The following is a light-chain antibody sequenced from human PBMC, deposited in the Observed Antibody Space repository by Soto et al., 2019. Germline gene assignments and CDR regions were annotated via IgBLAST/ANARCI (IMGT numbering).Light chain of an antibody. CDR2: KTP. Sequence: DIHMTQSPSTLSASVGDRVTITCRASQSLTMWLAWYQQKPGKAPNLLNYKTPSLESGVPSRFSGSCSGREFPPTISSLQPDVFATYCCQHWTDYSSTFGQGTKVEVK. J-gene: IGKJ1*01. CDR1: QSLTMW. V-gene: IGKV1-5*03. CDR3: QHWTDYSST.